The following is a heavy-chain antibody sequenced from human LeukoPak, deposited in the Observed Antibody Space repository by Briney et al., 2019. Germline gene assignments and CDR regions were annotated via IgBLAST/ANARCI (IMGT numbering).Heavy chain of an antibody. Sequence: PGGSLRLSCAASGFTVRTNYVSWVRQAPGKGLEWVSAISGSGGSTYYADSVKGRFTISRDNSKNTLYLQMNSLRAEDTAVYYCAKDVPVGATSSDYWGQGTLVTVSS. J-gene: IGHJ4*02. D-gene: IGHD1-26*01. CDR2: ISGSGGST. CDR1: GFTVRTNY. V-gene: IGHV3-23*01. CDR3: AKDVPVGATSSDY.